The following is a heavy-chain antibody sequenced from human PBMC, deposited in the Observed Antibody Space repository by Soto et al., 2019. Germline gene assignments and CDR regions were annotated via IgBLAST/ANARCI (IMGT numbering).Heavy chain of an antibody. Sequence: SVKVSCKASGGTFSSYAISWVRQAPGQGLEWMGGIIPIFGTANYAQKFQGRVTITADESTSTAYMELSSLRSEDTAVYYCTISVTRPHYFDYWGQGTLVTVSS. CDR1: GGTFSSYA. CDR2: IIPIFGTA. CDR3: TISVTRPHYFDY. D-gene: IGHD4-17*01. J-gene: IGHJ4*02. V-gene: IGHV1-69*13.